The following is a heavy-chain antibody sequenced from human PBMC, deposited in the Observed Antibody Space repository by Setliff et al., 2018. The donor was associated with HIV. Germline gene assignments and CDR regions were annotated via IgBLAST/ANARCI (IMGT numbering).Heavy chain of an antibody. CDR2: MSYDGSEK. J-gene: IGHJ4*02. V-gene: IGHV3-30*01. Sequence: GGSLRLSCAASGFTFSRHAMHWVRQAPGKGLEWVAVMSYDGSEKYYADSVKGRFTVSRDNSKNTLYLQFNSLRVEDTAVYYCARETTTLVGDLLLFDYWGQGTLVTVSS. CDR1: GFTFSRHA. CDR3: ARETTTLVGDLLLFDY. D-gene: IGHD3-10*02.